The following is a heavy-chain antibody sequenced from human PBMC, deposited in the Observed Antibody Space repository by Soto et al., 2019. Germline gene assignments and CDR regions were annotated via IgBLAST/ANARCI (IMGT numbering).Heavy chain of an antibody. V-gene: IGHV4-31*03. CDR1: AGSMNSGGYY. D-gene: IGHD6-6*01. CDR3: ARRGGSSSGYYYYAMDA. J-gene: IGHJ6*02. Sequence: SETLSLPCSVSAGSMNSGGYYWSWIRQNPGKGREWSGYIYYNGDTDYNPSPKSRVSMSVDPSKNQFSLNLTSVTAADTAVYYCARRGGSSSGYYYYAMDAWGQGATVTVSS. CDR2: IYYNGDT.